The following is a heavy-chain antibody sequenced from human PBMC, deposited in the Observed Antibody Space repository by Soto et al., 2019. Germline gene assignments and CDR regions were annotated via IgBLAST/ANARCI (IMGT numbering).Heavy chain of an antibody. CDR2: IIPIFGTA. CDR1: GGTFSSYA. D-gene: IGHD2-2*02. V-gene: IGHV1-69*13. Sequence: ASVKVSCKASGGTFSSYAISWVRQAPGQGLEWMGGIIPIFGTANYAQKFQGRVTITADESTSTAYMELSSLRSEDTAVYYCARAADRGYCSSTSCYTNRFDYWGQGTLVTVSS. CDR3: ARAADRGYCSSTSCYTNRFDY. J-gene: IGHJ4*02.